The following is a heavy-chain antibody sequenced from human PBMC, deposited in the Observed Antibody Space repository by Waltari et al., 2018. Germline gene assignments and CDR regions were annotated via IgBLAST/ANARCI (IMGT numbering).Heavy chain of an antibody. D-gene: IGHD4-17*01. Sequence: EVQLVESGGGLVQPGGSLRLSCAPSGFTFSSHWMSWVSQAPGKGLEWGANIKQDGSEIYYVDSVKGRFTISRDNAKNSLYLQMNSLRAEDTAVYYCATGDGDFWDWGQGTLVTVSS. V-gene: IGHV3-7*01. CDR1: GFTFSSHW. CDR3: ATGDGDFWD. J-gene: IGHJ4*02. CDR2: IKQDGSEI.